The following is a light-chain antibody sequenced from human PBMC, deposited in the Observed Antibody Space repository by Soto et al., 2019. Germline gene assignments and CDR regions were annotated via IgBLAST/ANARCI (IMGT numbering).Light chain of an antibody. Sequence: EIVLTQSPATLSLSPGERATLSCRASQSVSSYLAWYQQKPGQAPRLLIYAASTLQSGVPSRFSGSGSGTDFTLTISCLQSEDFATYYCQQYYSYPYTFGQGTRLEIK. J-gene: IGKJ5*01. CDR2: AAS. CDR1: QSVSSY. V-gene: IGKV3-15*01. CDR3: QQYYSYPYT.